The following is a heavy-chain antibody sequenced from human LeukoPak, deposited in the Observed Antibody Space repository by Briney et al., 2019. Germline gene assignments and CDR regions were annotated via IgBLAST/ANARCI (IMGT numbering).Heavy chain of an antibody. CDR1: GLTFSSYS. CDR2: ISSSSSTI. CDR3: ARDWYSSSDPRYFDL. J-gene: IGHJ2*01. D-gene: IGHD6-13*01. V-gene: IGHV3-48*02. Sequence: GGSLRLSCAASGLTFSSYSMNWVRQAPGKGLEWVSYISSSSSTIYYADSVKGRFTISRDNAKNSLYLQMNSLRDEDTAVYYCARDWYSSSDPRYFDLWGRGTLVTVSS.